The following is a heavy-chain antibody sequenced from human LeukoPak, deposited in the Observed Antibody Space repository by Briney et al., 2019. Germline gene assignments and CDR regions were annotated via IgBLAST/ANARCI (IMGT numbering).Heavy chain of an antibody. J-gene: IGHJ3*02. D-gene: IGHD6-25*01. Sequence: SETLSLTCTVSGGSVSSGSYYWSWIRQPPGQGLEWIAYVYYSGSTNYNPSLKSRVTISVDTSKNQFSLNLSSVTAADTAIYYCARYLSGNAFDIWGQGTMVTVSS. V-gene: IGHV4-61*01. CDR1: GGSVSSGSYY. CDR3: ARYLSGNAFDI. CDR2: VYYSGST.